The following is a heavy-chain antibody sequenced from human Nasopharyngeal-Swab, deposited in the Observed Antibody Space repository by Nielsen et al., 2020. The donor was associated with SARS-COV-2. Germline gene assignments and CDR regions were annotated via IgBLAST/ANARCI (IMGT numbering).Heavy chain of an antibody. Sequence: GGSLRLSCAASGFTFSSYSMNWVRQAPGKGLEWVSYISSSSSTIYYADSVKGRFTISRDNAKNSLYLQMNSLRDEDTAVYYCASDLVGSYWGFSDYWGQGTLVTVSS. CDR2: ISSSSSTI. J-gene: IGHJ4*02. V-gene: IGHV3-48*02. CDR1: GFTFSSYS. CDR3: ASDLVGSYWGFSDY. D-gene: IGHD1-26*01.